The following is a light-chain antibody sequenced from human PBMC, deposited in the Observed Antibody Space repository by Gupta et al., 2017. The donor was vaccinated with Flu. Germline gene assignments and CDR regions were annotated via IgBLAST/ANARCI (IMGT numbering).Light chain of an antibody. V-gene: IGKV3-15*01. CDR2: GAS. CDR1: RAGSSN. CDR3: HQYDNWPLT. J-gene: IGKJ4*01. Sequence: PDNISVSPPARDILCWMAMRAGSSNIDWYQQKPGQTPRVLIYGASTRATGIPARFSGSGSGTEFTLTISRLTSEDFAVYSCHQYDNWPLTFGGGTKVEIK.